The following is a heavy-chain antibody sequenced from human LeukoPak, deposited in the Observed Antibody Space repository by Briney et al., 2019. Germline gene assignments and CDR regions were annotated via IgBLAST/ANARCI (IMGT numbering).Heavy chain of an antibody. CDR3: AKDIQAPSGI. CDR1: GFMFSTKW. Sequence: GGSLRLSCAASGFMFSTKWMHWVRQAPGKGLEWVSLISGDGGSTYYADSVKGRFTISRDNSKNSLYLQMNSLRTEDTALYYCAKDIQAPSGIWGQGTMVTVSS. CDR2: ISGDGGST. J-gene: IGHJ3*02. D-gene: IGHD3-10*01. V-gene: IGHV3-43*02.